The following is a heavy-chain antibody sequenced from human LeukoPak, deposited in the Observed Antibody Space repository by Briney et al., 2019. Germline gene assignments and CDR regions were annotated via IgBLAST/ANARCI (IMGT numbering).Heavy chain of an antibody. CDR3: ARRPKWLTSYYFDY. Sequence: PLETLSVTCAVYGGSLSGYYWSWMRQPPRKGLEWIGGLYHSGSTNYNPSLKSRVAISVDTSTNQFSLKRSSVAAADTAVYYCARRPKWLTSYYFDYWGQGTLVTVSS. D-gene: IGHD6-19*01. CDR1: GGSLSGYY. V-gene: IGHV4-34*01. J-gene: IGHJ4*02. CDR2: LYHSGST.